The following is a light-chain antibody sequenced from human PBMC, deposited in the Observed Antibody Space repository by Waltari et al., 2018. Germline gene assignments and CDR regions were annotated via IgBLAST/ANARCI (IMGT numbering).Light chain of an antibody. V-gene: IGLV3-27*01. CDR1: VQKKKF. J-gene: IGLJ2*01. CDR2: QDN. CDR3: YSAADNNYI. Sequence: SYELTQPSSVSVSPGQTARITCSGDVQKKKFARWFQQRPGKAPGLIIYQDNVRPSGIPERFSGSSSGSTATLTITGAQVDDEADYYCYSAADNNYIVGGGTKLTV.